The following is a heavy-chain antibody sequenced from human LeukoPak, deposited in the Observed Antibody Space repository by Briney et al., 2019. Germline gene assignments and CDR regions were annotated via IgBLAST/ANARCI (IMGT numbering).Heavy chain of an antibody. CDR3: VRDPNSSGWYVNWFDP. V-gene: IGHV1-3*01. Sequence: ASVKVSCKASGYTFTSYAMHWVRQAPGQRLEWMGWINAGNGNTKYSQKFQGRVTITRDTSASTAYMELSSLRSEDTAVYYCVRDPNSSGWYVNWFDPWGQGTLVTVSS. CDR2: INAGNGNT. J-gene: IGHJ5*02. CDR1: GYTFTSYA. D-gene: IGHD6-19*01.